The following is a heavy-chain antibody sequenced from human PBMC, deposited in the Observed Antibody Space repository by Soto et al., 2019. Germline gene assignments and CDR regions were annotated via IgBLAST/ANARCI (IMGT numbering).Heavy chain of an antibody. CDR1: GGSISSGGYY. J-gene: IGHJ5*02. Sequence: QVQLQESGPGLVKPSQTLSLTCTVSGGSISSGGYYWSWIRQHPGKGLEWIGYIYYSGSTYYNPSLKSRVTISVDTSKNQFSLKLSSVSAADTAVYYCARCFFLYYGSGSYPCWFDPWGQGTLVTVSS. CDR2: IYYSGST. V-gene: IGHV4-31*03. CDR3: ARCFFLYYGSGSYPCWFDP. D-gene: IGHD3-10*01.